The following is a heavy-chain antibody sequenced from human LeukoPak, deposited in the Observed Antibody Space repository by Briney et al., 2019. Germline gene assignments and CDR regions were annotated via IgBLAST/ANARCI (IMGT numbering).Heavy chain of an antibody. V-gene: IGHV3-21*04. CDR3: AKNTQYSGYYDC. D-gene: IGHD6-6*01. Sequence: PGGSLRLSCAASGFTFSSYSMNWVRQAPGKGLEWVSSISSSSSYIYYADSVKGRFTISRDSAKNSLYLQMNSLRAEDTAVYYCAKNTQYSGYYDCWGQGTLVAVSS. CDR1: GFTFSSYS. J-gene: IGHJ4*02. CDR2: ISSSSSYI.